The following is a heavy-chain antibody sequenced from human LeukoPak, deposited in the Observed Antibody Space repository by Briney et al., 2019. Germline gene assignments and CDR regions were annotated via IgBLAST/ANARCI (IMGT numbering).Heavy chain of an antibody. J-gene: IGHJ4*02. CDR3: AKYGPPMIVVVIAAHPDY. CDR1: GFTFSSYA. V-gene: IGHV3-23*01. Sequence: GGSLRLSCAASGFTFSSYAMIWVRQAPGKGLEWVSAICGSGGSTYYADSVKGRFTISRDNSKNTLYLQMNSLRAEDTAVYYRAKYGPPMIVVVIAAHPDYWGQGTLVTVSS. D-gene: IGHD3-22*01. CDR2: ICGSGGST.